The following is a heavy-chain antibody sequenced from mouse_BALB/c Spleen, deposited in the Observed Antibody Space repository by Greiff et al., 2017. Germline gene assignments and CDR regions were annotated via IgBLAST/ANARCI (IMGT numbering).Heavy chain of an antibody. V-gene: IGHV1-54*01. CDR3: ARSDYRYDGGIAY. Sequence: VQLQQSGAELVRPGTSVKVSCKASGYAFTNYLIEWVKQRPGQGLEWIGVINPGSGGTNYNEKFKGKATLTADKSSSTAYMQLSSLTSDDSAVYFCARSDYRYDGGIAYWGQGTLVTVSA. J-gene: IGHJ3*01. CDR2: INPGSGGT. CDR1: GYAFTNYL. D-gene: IGHD2-14*01.